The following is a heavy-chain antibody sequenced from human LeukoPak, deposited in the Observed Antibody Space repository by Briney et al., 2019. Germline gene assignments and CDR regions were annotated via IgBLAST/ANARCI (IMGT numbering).Heavy chain of an antibody. V-gene: IGHV4-39*07. CDR3: ARSYYYYYYMDV. J-gene: IGHJ6*03. CDR2: MYYRGST. Sequence: SETLSLTCTVSGGSISSSSHYWGWIRQPPGKGLEWIGSMYYRGSTYHNPSLKSRVTISVDTSKNQFSLKLSSVTAADTAVYYCARSYYYYYYMDVWGKGTTVTISS. CDR1: GGSISSSSHY.